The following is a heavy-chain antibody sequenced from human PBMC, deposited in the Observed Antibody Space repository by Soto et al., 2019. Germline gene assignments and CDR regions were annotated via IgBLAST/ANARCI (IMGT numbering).Heavy chain of an antibody. J-gene: IGHJ4*02. CDR1: GFTFSSYG. Sequence: GGSLRLSCAASGFTFSSYGMHWVRQAPGKGLEWVAVIWYDGSNKYYADSVKGRFTISRDNSKNTLYLQMNSLRAEDTAVYYCARVSNPYREAGTVLYWGQGTLVTVSS. CDR3: ARVSNPYREAGTVLY. V-gene: IGHV3-33*01. CDR2: IWYDGSNK. D-gene: IGHD6-19*01.